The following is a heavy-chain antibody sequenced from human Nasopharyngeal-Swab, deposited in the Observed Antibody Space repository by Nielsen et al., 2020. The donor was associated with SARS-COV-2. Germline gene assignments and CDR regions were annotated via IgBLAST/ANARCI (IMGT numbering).Heavy chain of an antibody. D-gene: IGHD2-15*01. CDR2: VIPILAIT. Sequence: SVKVSCKASGGTFSSYTFAWVRHAPGQGLEWMGRVIPILAITNYAQKFQGRVTFTADKSTGTVYMDLNSLDSDDTAIYYCARGRSGGATNWFDPWGQGTLVTVSS. CDR3: ARGRSGGATNWFDP. CDR1: GGTFSSYT. J-gene: IGHJ5*02. V-gene: IGHV1-69*02.